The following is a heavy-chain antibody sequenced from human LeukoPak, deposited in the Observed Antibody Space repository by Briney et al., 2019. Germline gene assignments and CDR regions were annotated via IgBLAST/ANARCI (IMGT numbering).Heavy chain of an antibody. J-gene: IGHJ4*02. D-gene: IGHD2-2*01. V-gene: IGHV3-23*01. CDR3: ARDRTICVY. Sequence: GGSLRLSCAASGFTFSSHAMTWVRQAPGKGLEWVSAISGSGDNTYYADSVKGRFTTSRDNSKNTLHLQMNSLRAEDTAVYYCARDRTICVYWGQGGLVTVCS. CDR2: ISGSGDNT. CDR1: GFTFSSHA.